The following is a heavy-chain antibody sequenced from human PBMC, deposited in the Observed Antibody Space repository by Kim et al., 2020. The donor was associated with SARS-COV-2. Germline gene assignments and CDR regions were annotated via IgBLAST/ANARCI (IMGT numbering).Heavy chain of an antibody. D-gene: IGHD6-13*01. CDR1: GFSFSSNW. V-gene: IGHV3-7*01. Sequence: GGSLRLSCAASGFSFSSNWMTWVRQSPGKGLEWVANIKTDGNEMYYVDSVNGRFTISRDNAKNSMFLHMNNLRAEDTAVYYCARGGSDSSGYWRLWGQGTLVIVSS. J-gene: IGHJ4*02. CDR3: ARGGSDSSGYWRL. CDR2: IKTDGNEM.